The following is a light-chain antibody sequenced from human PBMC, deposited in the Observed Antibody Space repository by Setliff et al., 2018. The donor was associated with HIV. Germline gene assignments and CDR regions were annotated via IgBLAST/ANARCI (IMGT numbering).Light chain of an antibody. V-gene: IGLV2-14*01. CDR2: GVN. J-gene: IGLJ1*01. CDR1: SSDVGAFNY. CDR3: SSYTTSHTYV. Sequence: QSALTQPASVSGSPGQSITISCTGTSSDVGAFNYVSCYQQHPGKAPKLIIYGVNSRPSGVSNRFSGSKSDNTASLTISGLQAEDEADYYCSSYTTSHTYVFGTGTKVTVL.